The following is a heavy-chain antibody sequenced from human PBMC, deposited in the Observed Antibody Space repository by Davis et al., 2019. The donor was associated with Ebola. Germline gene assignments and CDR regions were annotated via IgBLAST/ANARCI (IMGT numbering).Heavy chain of an antibody. CDR2: IFGDRT. D-gene: IGHD4-17*01. CDR3: AKARTTATTYNWDLDL. J-gene: IGHJ2*01. CDR1: GFTFSEYA. Sequence: GESLKISCAASGFTFSEYAMSWVRQAPGKGLDWVSGIFGDRTFYADSVKGRFIISRDTSKNTLYLQMNSLRAEDTAEYFCAKARTTATTYNWDLDLWGRGTLVTVSS. V-gene: IGHV3-23*01.